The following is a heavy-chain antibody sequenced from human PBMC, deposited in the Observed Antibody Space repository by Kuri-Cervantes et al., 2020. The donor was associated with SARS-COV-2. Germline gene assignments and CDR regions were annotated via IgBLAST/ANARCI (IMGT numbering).Heavy chain of an antibody. J-gene: IGHJ6*02. CDR1: GYPFTNFG. CDR2: ISTYSGDT. V-gene: IGHV1-18*01. CDR3: ARDSATGTRWGDLSGMDV. Sequence: ASVKVSCKASGYPFTNFGISWVRQAPGRGLEWMGWISTYSGDTIYPQKIQGRVTMTTDTSTSTAYMDLRGLRSDDTAVYYCARDSATGTRWGDLSGMDVWGQGTTVTVSS. D-gene: IGHD1-7*01.